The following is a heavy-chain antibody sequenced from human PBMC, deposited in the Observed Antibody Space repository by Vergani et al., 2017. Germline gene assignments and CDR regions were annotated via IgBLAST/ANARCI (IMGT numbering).Heavy chain of an antibody. CDR3: AKANPRNSGYDYLYYYHAMDV. J-gene: IGHJ6*02. CDR2: ISGSGCST. Sequence: EVQLLESGGDLVQTGGSLRLSCAASGFTFNHYAMNWVRQAPGKGLEWVSGISGSGCSTYYAGSVKGRFTISRDSSKNTLYLQMNSLRAGDTAVYYCAKANPRNSGYDYLYYYHAMDVWGQGTMVTVSS. D-gene: IGHD5-12*01. V-gene: IGHV3-23*01. CDR1: GFTFNHYA.